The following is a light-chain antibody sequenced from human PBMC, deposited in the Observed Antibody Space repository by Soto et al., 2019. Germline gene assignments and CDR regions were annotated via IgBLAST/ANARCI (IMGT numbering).Light chain of an antibody. V-gene: IGKV1D-16*01. CDR3: QQYDNLPPT. J-gene: IGKJ4*01. CDR1: QSIRNW. Sequence: DVQMPQSPSSQSAYVRYRVTTTCLASQSIRNWLAWYQQKPGKAPKSLIYATSTWQTGVPSRFSGSGSGTDFTLIISSLQPEDVAIYYCQQYDNLPPTFGGGTKVDI. CDR2: ATS.